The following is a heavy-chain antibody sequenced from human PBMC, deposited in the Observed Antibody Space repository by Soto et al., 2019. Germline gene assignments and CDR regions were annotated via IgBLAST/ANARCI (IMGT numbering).Heavy chain of an antibody. D-gene: IGHD3-9*01. CDR1: GFTFSSYA. V-gene: IGHV3-23*01. Sequence: WGSLRLSCAASGFTFSSYAMNWVRQAPGKGLEWVAVISGSGSNTFYADSVRGRFTISRDNSKKTVYLQMNSLRAEDTAIYYCAKGLSPSYYDILTGPEFWGQGNIVTVSA. J-gene: IGHJ4*01. CDR3: AKGLSPSYYDILTGPEF. CDR2: ISGSGSNT.